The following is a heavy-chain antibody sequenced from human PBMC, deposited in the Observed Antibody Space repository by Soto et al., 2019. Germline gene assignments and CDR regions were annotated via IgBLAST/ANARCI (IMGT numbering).Heavy chain of an antibody. CDR1: GGSFSNYA. CDR3: ARPTRSTQYCTGDCYSAPFDY. CDR2: IIPIFGTP. V-gene: IGHV1-69*12. Sequence: QVQLVQSGAEVKRPGSSVKVSCKASGGSFSNYAISWVRQAPGQGHEWMGGIIPIFGTPNYAQKFQGRVTITADESTNTAYMELISLRSEDTAVYYCARPTRSTQYCTGDCYSAPFDYWGQGTLVTVSS. D-gene: IGHD2-21*02. J-gene: IGHJ4*02.